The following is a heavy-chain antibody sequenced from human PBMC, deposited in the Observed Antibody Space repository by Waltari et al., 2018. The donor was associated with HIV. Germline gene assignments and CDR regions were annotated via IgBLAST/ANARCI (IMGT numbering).Heavy chain of an antibody. CDR3: ARDYNYAPDY. J-gene: IGHJ4*02. V-gene: IGHV3-33*01. Sequence: QVQLVESGGGVVQPGRSLRLSCAASGFTFKNFAMNWVRQAPGKGRESLWNIYYDGSKKFYGDSVRGRFTISRDNSKQILYLQMNSLRVEDTALYYCARDYNYAPDYWGQGTLVVVSS. CDR2: IYYDGSKK. D-gene: IGHD5-18*01. CDR1: GFTFKNFA.